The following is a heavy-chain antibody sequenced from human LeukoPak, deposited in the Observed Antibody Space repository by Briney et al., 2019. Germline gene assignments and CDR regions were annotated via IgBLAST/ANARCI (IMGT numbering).Heavy chain of an antibody. CDR3: AKDRPPRWELRFANAALDY. Sequence: GGSLRLSCAASGFTFSSYAMSWVRQAPGKGLEWVSAISGSGGSTYYADSVKGRFTISRDNSKNTLYLQMNSLRAEDTAVYYCAKDRPPRWELRFANAALDYWGQGTLVTVSS. D-gene: IGHD1-26*01. CDR2: ISGSGGST. J-gene: IGHJ4*02. CDR1: GFTFSSYA. V-gene: IGHV3-23*01.